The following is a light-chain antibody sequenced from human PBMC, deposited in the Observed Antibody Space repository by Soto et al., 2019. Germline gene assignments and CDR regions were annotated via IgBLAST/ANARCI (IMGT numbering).Light chain of an antibody. CDR2: GAS. CDR3: QQYGSSPWT. J-gene: IGKJ1*01. CDR1: QSVSSSY. V-gene: IGKV3-20*01. Sequence: EIVLTQSPATLSLSPGERATLSCRASQSVSSSYLAWYQQTPGQAPRLVVYGASSRATGIQDRFSGSGSGTDFTLTIRRLEPEDFAVYYCQQYGSSPWTFGQGTKVDIK.